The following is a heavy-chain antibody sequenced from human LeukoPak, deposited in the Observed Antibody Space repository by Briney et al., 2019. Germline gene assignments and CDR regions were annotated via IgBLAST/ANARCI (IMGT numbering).Heavy chain of an antibody. J-gene: IGHJ6*03. CDR1: GGSFSGYY. V-gene: IGHV4-34*01. Sequence: SETLSLTCSVNGGSFSGYYWSWIRQPPGKGLEWIGEINHSGNTNYNPSLKSRVTISGDTSKNQFSLKLSSVTAADTAVYYCETSSSATIDYFYDYIDVWGKGPTVTVSS. D-gene: IGHD2-15*01. CDR2: INHSGNT. CDR3: ETSSSATIDYFYDYIDV.